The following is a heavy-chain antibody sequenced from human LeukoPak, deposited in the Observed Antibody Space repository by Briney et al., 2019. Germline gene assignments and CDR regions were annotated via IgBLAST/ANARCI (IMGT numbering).Heavy chain of an antibody. D-gene: IGHD6-25*01. CDR3: ARVPSSGYFDY. V-gene: IGHV1-8*01. CDR1: GYTFTSYD. Sequence: ASVQVSCKASGYTFTSYDINWVRQATGQGLEWMGRMNPNSGNTGYAQKFQGRVTMTRNTSISTAYMELSSLRSEDTAVYYCARVPSSGYFDYWGQGTLVTVSS. CDR2: MNPNSGNT. J-gene: IGHJ4*02.